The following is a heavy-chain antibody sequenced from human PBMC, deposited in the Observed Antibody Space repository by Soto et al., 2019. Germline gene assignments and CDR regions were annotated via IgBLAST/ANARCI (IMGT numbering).Heavy chain of an antibody. CDR2: IYYSGSI. CDR3: ARDNDILTGYNWFDP. D-gene: IGHD3-9*01. Sequence: ETLSLTCTVSGGSISSYYWSWIRQPPGKGLEWIGYIYYSGSIKYNPSLKSRVTISVDTSKNQFSLRLTSVTAADTAVYYCARDNDILTGYNWFDPWGQGTPVTVSS. CDR1: GGSISSYY. J-gene: IGHJ5*02. V-gene: IGHV4-59*01.